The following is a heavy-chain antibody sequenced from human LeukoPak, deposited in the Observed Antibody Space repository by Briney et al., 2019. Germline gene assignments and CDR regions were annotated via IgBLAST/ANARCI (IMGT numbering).Heavy chain of an antibody. CDR3: ARIYTESGYSSGWYGFDYYGMDV. V-gene: IGHV3-7*01. J-gene: IGHJ6*02. CDR1: GFTFSSYW. CDR2: IKQDGSEK. D-gene: IGHD6-19*01. Sequence: GGSLRLSCAASGFTFSSYWMSWVRQAPGKGLEWVANIKQDGSEKYYVDSVKGRFTISRGNAKNSLYLQMNSLRAEDTAVYYCARIYTESGYSSGWYGFDYYGMDVWGQGTTVTVSS.